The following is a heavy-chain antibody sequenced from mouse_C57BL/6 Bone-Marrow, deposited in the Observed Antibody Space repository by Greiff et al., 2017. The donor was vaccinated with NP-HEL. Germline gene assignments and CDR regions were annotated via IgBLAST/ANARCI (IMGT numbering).Heavy chain of an antibody. CDR1: GFTFSDYG. J-gene: IGHJ1*03. CDR3: AHYGSSDWYFDV. D-gene: IGHD1-1*01. Sequence: EVKLVESGGGLVKPGGSLKLSCAASGFTFSDYGMHWVRQAPEKGLEWVAYISSGSSTIYYAATVKGRFTISRDNAKNTLFLQMTSLRSEDTAMYYCAHYGSSDWYFDVWGTGTTVTVSS. CDR2: ISSGSSTI. V-gene: IGHV5-17*01.